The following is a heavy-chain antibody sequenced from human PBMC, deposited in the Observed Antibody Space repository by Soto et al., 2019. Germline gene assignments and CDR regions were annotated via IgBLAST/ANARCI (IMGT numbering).Heavy chain of an antibody. J-gene: IGHJ4*02. CDR2: IWYDGSNK. V-gene: IGHV3-33*01. Sequence: QVQLVESGGGVVQPGRSLRLSCAASGFTFSSYGMHWVRQAPGKGLEWVAVIWYDGSNKYYADSVKGRFTISRDNSKNTLYLQMSSRRAEDTAVYYCAREDYGSGSFVYWGQGTLVTVSS. CDR1: GFTFSSYG. CDR3: AREDYGSGSFVY. D-gene: IGHD3-10*01.